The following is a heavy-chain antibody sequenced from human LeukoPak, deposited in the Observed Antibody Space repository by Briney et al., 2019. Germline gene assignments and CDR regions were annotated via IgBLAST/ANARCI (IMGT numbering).Heavy chain of an antibody. V-gene: IGHV4-39*07. Sequence: SETLSLTCTVSGGSISSSSYYWGWIRQPPGKGLEWIGSIYYSGSTYYNPSLKSRVTISVDTSKNQFSLKLSSVTAADTAVYYCARGFGFPWGRRFDPWGQGTLVTVSS. D-gene: IGHD3-16*01. CDR1: GGSISSSSYY. J-gene: IGHJ5*02. CDR2: IYYSGST. CDR3: ARGFGFPWGRRFDP.